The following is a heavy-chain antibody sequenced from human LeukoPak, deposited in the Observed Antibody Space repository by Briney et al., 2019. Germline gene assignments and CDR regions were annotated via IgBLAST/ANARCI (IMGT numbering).Heavy chain of an antibody. CDR3: ARAQLRTYGTIDY. D-gene: IGHD4-17*01. Sequence: SETLSLTCTVSGGSISSGDYYWSWIRQPPGKGLEWIGYIYYSGSTYYNPSLKSRVTISVDTSKNQFSLKLSSVTAADTAVYYCARAQLRTYGTIDYWGQGTLVTVFS. CDR2: IYYSGST. CDR1: GGSISSGDYY. V-gene: IGHV4-30-4*01. J-gene: IGHJ4*02.